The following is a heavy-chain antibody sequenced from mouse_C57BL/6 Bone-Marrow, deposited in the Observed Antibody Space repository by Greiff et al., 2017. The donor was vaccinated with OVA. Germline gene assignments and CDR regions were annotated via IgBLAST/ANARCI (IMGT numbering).Heavy chain of an antibody. CDR1: GYTFTSYG. Sequence: VQLQQSGAELARPGASVKLSCKASGYTFTSYGISWVKQRTGQGLEWIGEIYPRSGNTYYNEKFKGKATLTADTSSSTAYMELLILTSEDSAVYFCTFCYGSSPRYWYFDVWGTGTTVTVSS. CDR3: TFCYGSSPRYWYFDV. V-gene: IGHV1-81*01. CDR2: IYPRSGNT. J-gene: IGHJ1*03. D-gene: IGHD1-1*01.